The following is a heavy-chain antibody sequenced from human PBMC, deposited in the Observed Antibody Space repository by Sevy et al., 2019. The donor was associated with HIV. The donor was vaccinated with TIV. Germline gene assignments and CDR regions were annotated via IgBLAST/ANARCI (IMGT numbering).Heavy chain of an antibody. J-gene: IGHJ3*02. D-gene: IGHD1-1*01. CDR2: TRNKANSYTT. CDR1: GFIVRSNY. V-gene: IGHV3-72*01. Sequence: GGSLRLSCAASGFIVRSNYMTWVRQAPGKGLEWVGRTRNKANSYTTEYAASVKGRFTISRDDSKNSLYLQMNSLKTEDTAVYYCATAIASTTGYDAFDIWGQGTMVTVSS. CDR3: ATAIASTTGYDAFDI.